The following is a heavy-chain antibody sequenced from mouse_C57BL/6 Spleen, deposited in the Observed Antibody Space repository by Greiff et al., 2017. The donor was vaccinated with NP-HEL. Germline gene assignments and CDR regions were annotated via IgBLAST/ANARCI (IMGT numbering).Heavy chain of an antibody. J-gene: IGHJ1*03. V-gene: IGHV1-64*01. CDR2: IHPNSGST. Sequence: QVQLQQPGAELVKPGASVKLSCKASGYTFTSYWMHWVKQRPGQGLEWIGMIHPNSGSTNYNEKFKSKATLTVDKASSTAYMQLSSLTSEDSAVYYCARWGANWPWYFDVWGTGTTVTVSS. D-gene: IGHD4-1*01. CDR1: GYTFTSYW. CDR3: ARWGANWPWYFDV.